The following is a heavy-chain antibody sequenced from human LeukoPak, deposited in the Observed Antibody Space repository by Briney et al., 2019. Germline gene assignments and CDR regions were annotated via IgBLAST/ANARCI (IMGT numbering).Heavy chain of an antibody. CDR1: GYTFTSYG. CDR2: IGAYNGNT. D-gene: IGHD3-22*01. CDR3: ARAGYDSSGYYSES. V-gene: IGHV1-18*01. J-gene: IGHJ4*02. Sequence: ASVKVSCKASGYTFTSYGISWVRQAPGQGLEWMGWIGAYNGNTNYARKLQGRVTMTTDTSTSTAYMELRSLRSDDTAVYYCARAGYDSSGYYSESWGQGTLVTVSS.